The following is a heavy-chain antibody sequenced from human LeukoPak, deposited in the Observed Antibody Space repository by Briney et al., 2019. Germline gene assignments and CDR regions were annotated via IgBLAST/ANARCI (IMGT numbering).Heavy chain of an antibody. CDR1: GFTFAAYS. CDR3: ARDFARTGDYHHFDY. Sequence: GGSLRLSCAASGFTFAAYSMNWVRQAPGKGLEWVSSVIVPTGSMYYGDSVKGRFTISRDNAMNSLYLQMSSLRAEDTAVYYCARDFARTGDYHHFDYWGQGNLVIVSS. V-gene: IGHV3-21*01. D-gene: IGHD7-27*01. CDR2: VIVPTGSM. J-gene: IGHJ4*02.